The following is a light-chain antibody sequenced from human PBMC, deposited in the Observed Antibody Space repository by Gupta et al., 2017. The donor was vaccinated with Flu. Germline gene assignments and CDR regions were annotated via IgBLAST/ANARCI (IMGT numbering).Light chain of an antibody. Sequence: QSVLTQPPTVSWAPGQRVTISCTGSSSNIGAGYDVHWYQQHPGTARKLMIYGNSKRPAGVPDRFSGAKSGTAASLAITGLQAEEEADYYCQTDDSSMRVVFGGGTKLTVL. CDR1: SSNIGAGYD. CDR2: GNS. J-gene: IGLJ2*01. CDR3: QTDDSSMRVV. V-gene: IGLV1-40*01.